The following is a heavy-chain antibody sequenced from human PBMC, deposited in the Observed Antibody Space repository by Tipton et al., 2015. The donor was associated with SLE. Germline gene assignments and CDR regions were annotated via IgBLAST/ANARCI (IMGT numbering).Heavy chain of an antibody. J-gene: IGHJ4*02. CDR3: ARGGYYDSSGVPYFDY. D-gene: IGHD3-22*01. Sequence: TLSLTCTVSGGSISSGSYYWSWIRQPPGKGLEWIGYIYTSGSTNYNPSLKSRVTISVDTSKNQFSLKLSSVTAADTAVYYCARGGYYDSSGVPYFDYWGQGTLVTVSS. V-gene: IGHV4-61*01. CDR1: GGSISSGSYY. CDR2: IYTSGST.